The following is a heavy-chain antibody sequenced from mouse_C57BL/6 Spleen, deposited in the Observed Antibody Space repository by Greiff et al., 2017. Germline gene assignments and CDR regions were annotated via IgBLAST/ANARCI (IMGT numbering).Heavy chain of an antibody. Sequence: LQESGPELVKPGASVKISCKASGYAFSSSWMNWVKQRPGKGLEWIGRIYPGDGDTNYNGKFKGKATLTAEKSSSTAYMQLSSLTSEDSAVYFCARDDYCSGGYFDYWGQGTTLTVSS. J-gene: IGHJ2*01. CDR1: GYAFSSSW. CDR2: IYPGDGDT. V-gene: IGHV1-82*01. D-gene: IGHD1-1*01. CDR3: ARDDYCSGGYFDY.